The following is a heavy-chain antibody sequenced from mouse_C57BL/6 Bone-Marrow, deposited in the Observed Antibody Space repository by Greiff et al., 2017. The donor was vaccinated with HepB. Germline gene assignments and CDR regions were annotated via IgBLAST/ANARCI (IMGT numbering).Heavy chain of an antibody. V-gene: IGHV1-76*01. D-gene: IGHD2-4*01. Sequence: LVESGAELVRPGASVKLSCKASGYTFTDYYINWVKQRPGQGLEWIARIYPGSGNTYYNEKFKGKATLTAEKSSSTAYMQLSSLTSEDSAVYFCASYDYETWFAYWGQGTLVTVSA. CDR1: GYTFTDYY. CDR3: ASYDYETWFAY. J-gene: IGHJ3*01. CDR2: IYPGSGNT.